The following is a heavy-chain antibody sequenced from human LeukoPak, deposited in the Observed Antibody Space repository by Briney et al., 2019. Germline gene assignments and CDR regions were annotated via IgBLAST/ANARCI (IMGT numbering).Heavy chain of an antibody. V-gene: IGHV3-15*01. CDR1: GFTFSNAW. CDR2: IKSKTDGGTT. CDR3: TTYDLGALGYCSSTSCSS. Sequence: PGGSLRLSCAASGFTFSNAWMSWVRQAPGKGLEWVGRIKSKTDGGTTDYAAPVKGRFTISRDDSKNTLYLQMNSLKTEDTAVYYCTTYDLGALGYCSSTSCSSWGQGTLVTVSS. J-gene: IGHJ5*02. D-gene: IGHD2-2*01.